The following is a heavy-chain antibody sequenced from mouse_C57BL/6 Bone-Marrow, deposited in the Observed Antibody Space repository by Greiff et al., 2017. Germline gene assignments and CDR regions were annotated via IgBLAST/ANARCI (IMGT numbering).Heavy chain of an antibody. CDR2: IYPGGGYT. V-gene: IGHV1-63*01. CDR3: ARGGYYWYFDV. CDR1: GYTFTNYW. D-gene: IGHD1-1*02. Sequence: VQLQQSGAELVRPGTSVKMSCKASGYTFTNYWIGWAKQRPGHGLEWIGDIYPGGGYTNYNEKFKGKATLTADKSSSTAYMQFSSLTSEDSAIYYGARGGYYWYFDVWGTGTTVTVSS. J-gene: IGHJ1*03.